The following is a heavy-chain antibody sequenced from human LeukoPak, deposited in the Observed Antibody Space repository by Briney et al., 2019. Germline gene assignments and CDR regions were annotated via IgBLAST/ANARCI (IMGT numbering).Heavy chain of an antibody. V-gene: IGHV2-5*01. D-gene: IGHD3-22*01. CDR2: IYWNDDK. CDR1: GFSPSTNGGG. CDR3: ARDYYDSIYGMDV. Sequence: SGPTPVKTTPTPPLTLTLSGFSPSTNGGGVGWIPHPPPKGPGGLSLIYWNDDKRYSPSLKSRLTITKDTSKNQVVLTMTNMDPVDTATYYCARDYYDSIYGMDVWGQGTTVTVSS. J-gene: IGHJ6*02.